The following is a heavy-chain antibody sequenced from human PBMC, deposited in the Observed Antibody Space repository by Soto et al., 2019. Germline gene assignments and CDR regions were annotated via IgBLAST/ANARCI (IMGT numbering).Heavy chain of an antibody. CDR2: IRSKAYGGTT. CDR3: TRDTWIQLWFDY. J-gene: IGHJ4*02. V-gene: IGHV3-49*03. CDR1: GFTFGDYA. D-gene: IGHD5-18*01. Sequence: PGGALRLSCTASGFTFGDYAMSWFRQAPGKGLEWVGFIRSKAYGGTTEYAASVKGRFTISRDDSKSIAYLQMNSLKTEDTAVYYCTRDTWIQLWFDYWGQGTLVTVSS.